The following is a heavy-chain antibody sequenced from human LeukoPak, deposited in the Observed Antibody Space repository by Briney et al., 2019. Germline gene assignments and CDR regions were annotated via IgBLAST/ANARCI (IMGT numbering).Heavy chain of an antibody. J-gene: IGHJ4*02. D-gene: IGHD3-16*01. Sequence: ASVKVSCKASGYTFTSYYMHWVRQAPGQGLEWMGIINPSGGSTSYAQKFQGRVTMTRDTSTSTVYMELSSLRSEDTAEYYCARGVPLGGGGYYFDYWGQGTLVTVSS. CDR3: ARGVPLGGGGYYFDY. CDR2: INPSGGST. V-gene: IGHV1-46*01. CDR1: GYTFTSYY.